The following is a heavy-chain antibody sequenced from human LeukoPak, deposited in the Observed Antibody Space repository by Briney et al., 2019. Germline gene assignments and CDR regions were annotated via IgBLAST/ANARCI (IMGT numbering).Heavy chain of an antibody. CDR2: IYHSGST. CDR1: GYSISSGYY. Sequence: SETLSLTXAVSGYSISSGYYWGWIRQPPGKGLEWIGSIYHSGSTYYNPSLKSRVTISVDTSKNQFSLKLSSVTAADTAVYYCAQGQLVYFDYWGQGTLVTVSS. D-gene: IGHD6-6*01. V-gene: IGHV4-38-2*01. J-gene: IGHJ4*02. CDR3: AQGQLVYFDY.